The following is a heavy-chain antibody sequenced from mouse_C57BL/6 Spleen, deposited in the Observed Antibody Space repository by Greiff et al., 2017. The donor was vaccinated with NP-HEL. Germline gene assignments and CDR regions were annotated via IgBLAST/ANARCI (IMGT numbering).Heavy chain of an antibody. CDR2: IWSGGST. J-gene: IGHJ4*01. V-gene: IGHV2-2*01. D-gene: IGHD2-4*01. CDR3: ASYDYDVGDAMDD. CDR1: GFSLTSYG. Sequence: QVQLQQSGPGLVQPSQSLSITCTVSGFSLTSYGVHWVRQSPGKGLEWLGVIWSGGSTDYNAAFISRLSISKDNSKSQVFFKMNSLQADDTAIYYCASYDYDVGDAMDDWGQGTSVTVSS.